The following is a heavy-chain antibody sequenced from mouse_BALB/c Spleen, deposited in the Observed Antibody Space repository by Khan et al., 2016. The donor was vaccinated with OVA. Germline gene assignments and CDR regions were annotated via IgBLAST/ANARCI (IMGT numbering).Heavy chain of an antibody. D-gene: IGHD1-1*01. CDR1: GFTFSSYT. CDR2: ISHGGSSV. Sequence: EVELVESGGGLVQPGGSLKFSCAASGFTFSSYTMSWVHQTPDKRLEWVAFISHGGSSVYYTDTVKGRFTSSRDNAKNTPYMQMSSLKTEVRSMYYCTSPSTTRDDDCMDYWGQGTSVIVSS. J-gene: IGHJ4*01. V-gene: IGHV5-12-2*01. CDR3: TSPSTTRDDDCMDY.